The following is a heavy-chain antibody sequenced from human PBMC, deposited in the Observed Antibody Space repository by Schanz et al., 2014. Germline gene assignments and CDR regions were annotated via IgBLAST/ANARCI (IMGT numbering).Heavy chain of an antibody. V-gene: IGHV3-30*02. CDR3: AKDQGSYGSGSYSYFDY. D-gene: IGHD3-10*01. Sequence: VQLLESGGGLVQPGGSLRLSCVASGFTFSSYAMSWVRQAPGKGLEWVAYIRFDASAKYYGDSVEGRFTISRDNAKNTLYLQMNSLRPEDTAVYYCAKDQGSYGSGSYSYFDYWGQGTLATVSS. J-gene: IGHJ4*02. CDR1: GFTFSSYA. CDR2: IRFDASAK.